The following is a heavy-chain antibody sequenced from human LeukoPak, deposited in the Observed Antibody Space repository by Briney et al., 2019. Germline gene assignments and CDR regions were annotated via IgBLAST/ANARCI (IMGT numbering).Heavy chain of an antibody. V-gene: IGHV4-59*01. D-gene: IGHD6-19*01. CDR1: GGSISSYY. Sequence: SETLSLTCTVSGGSISSYYWSWIRQPPGKGLEWIGYIYSSGSTNYNPSLKSRVTISVDTSKNHFSLKLSSVTAADTAVYCCARTLVAATDYFDYWGQGALVTVSS. CDR2: IYSSGST. CDR3: ARTLVAATDYFDY. J-gene: IGHJ4*02.